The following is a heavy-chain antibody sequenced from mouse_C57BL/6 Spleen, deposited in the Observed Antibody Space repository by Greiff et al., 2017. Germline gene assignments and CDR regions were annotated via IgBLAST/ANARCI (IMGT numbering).Heavy chain of an antibody. CDR3: ARSGTRSYFDY. CDR2: IDPEAGAT. D-gene: IGHD4-1*01. J-gene: IGHJ2*01. Sequence: EVQLQQSGAELVKPGASVKLSCTASGFNIKDYYMPWVKQRTEQGLAWIGRIDPEAGATKYATKFQGKATITAATSSNTASLQLSSLTSEDTAVYYCARSGTRSYFDYWGQGTTLTVSS. CDR1: GFNIKDYY. V-gene: IGHV14-2*01.